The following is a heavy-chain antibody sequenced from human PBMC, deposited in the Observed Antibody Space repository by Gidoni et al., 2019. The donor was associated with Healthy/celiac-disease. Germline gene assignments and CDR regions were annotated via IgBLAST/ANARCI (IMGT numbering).Heavy chain of an antibody. CDR2: IYWDDDK. CDR1: GFSLSTSGVG. D-gene: IGHD3-9*01. Sequence: QITLKESGPTLVKPTQTLTLTCTFSGFSLSTSGVGVGWTRQPPGKALEWLALIYWDDDKRYSPSLKSRLTITKDTSKNQVVLTMTNMDPVDTATYYCAHSRSDILTGYKNWFDPWGQGTLVTVSS. CDR3: AHSRSDILTGYKNWFDP. V-gene: IGHV2-5*02. J-gene: IGHJ5*02.